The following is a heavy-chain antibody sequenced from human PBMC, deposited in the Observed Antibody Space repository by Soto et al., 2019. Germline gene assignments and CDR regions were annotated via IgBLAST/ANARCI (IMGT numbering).Heavy chain of an antibody. CDR3: ASVDSYLVY. CDR2: ISYDGSNK. J-gene: IGHJ4*02. Sequence: QVQLVESGGGVVQPGRSLRLSCAASGFTFSSYGMHWVRQAPGKGLEWVAAISYDGSNKYYADSVKGRFTISRDNSKNTLYLQMNSLRAEDTAVYYCASVDSYLVYWGQGTLVTVSS. D-gene: IGHD5-12*01. V-gene: IGHV3-30*03. CDR1: GFTFSSYG.